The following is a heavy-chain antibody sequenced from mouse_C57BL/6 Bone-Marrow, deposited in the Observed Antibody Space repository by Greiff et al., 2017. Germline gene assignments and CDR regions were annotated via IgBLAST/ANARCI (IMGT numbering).Heavy chain of an antibody. D-gene: IGHD3-2*02. Sequence: EVHLVESGPGLVKPSQSLSLTCSVTGYSITSGYYWNWIRQFPGNKLEWMGYISYDGSNNYNPSLKNRISITRDTSKNQFFLKLNSVTTEDTATYYCAREQLRLGYAMDYWGQGTSVTVSS. CDR2: ISYDGSN. V-gene: IGHV3-6*01. CDR1: GYSITSGYY. CDR3: AREQLRLGYAMDY. J-gene: IGHJ4*01.